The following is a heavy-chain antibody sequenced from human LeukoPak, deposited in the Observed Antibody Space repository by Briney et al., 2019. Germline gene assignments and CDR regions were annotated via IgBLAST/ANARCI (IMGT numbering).Heavy chain of an antibody. Sequence: SGTLSLTCGVSGGSITQTNYWTWVRQPPGKGLEWIGEVNLQGSTNYNPSLMGRVAISVDKSENHVSLQLTSVTAADTAVYYCARDYGIAVAGAKGYWGQGTLVTVSS. J-gene: IGHJ4*02. V-gene: IGHV4-4*02. CDR2: VNLQGST. CDR3: ARDYGIAVAGAKGY. CDR1: GGSITQTNY. D-gene: IGHD6-19*01.